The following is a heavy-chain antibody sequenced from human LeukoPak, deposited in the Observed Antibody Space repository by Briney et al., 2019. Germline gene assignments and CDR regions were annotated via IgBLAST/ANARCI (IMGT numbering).Heavy chain of an antibody. J-gene: IGHJ6*02. D-gene: IGHD3-10*01. CDR2: IGWNGRSI. CDR1: GFSFGDFD. CDR3: AKDSDYFGSGSYYNFWDV. Sequence: GGSLRLSCEASGFSFGDFDMRWVRHAPGKGLEWVSRIGWNGRSIHYADSVKGRFTISRDNAKNSLYLQMNSLRAEDTALYYCAKDSDYFGSGSYYNFWDVWGQGTTVIVSS. V-gene: IGHV3-9*01.